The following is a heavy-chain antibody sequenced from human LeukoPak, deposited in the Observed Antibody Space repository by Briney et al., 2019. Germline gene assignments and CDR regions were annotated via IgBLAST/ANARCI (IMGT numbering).Heavy chain of an antibody. CDR3: ARERPGNGDPEAYFDY. D-gene: IGHD4-17*01. CDR1: GFTFSTYA. CDR2: ISYDGSNK. Sequence: QPGGSLRLSCAASGFTFSTYAMHWVRQAPGKGLEWVAVISYDGSNKYYADSVKGRFTISRDNSKNTLSLQMNSLRAEDTAVYYCARERPGNGDPEAYFDYWGQGALVTVSS. J-gene: IGHJ4*02. V-gene: IGHV3-30-3*01.